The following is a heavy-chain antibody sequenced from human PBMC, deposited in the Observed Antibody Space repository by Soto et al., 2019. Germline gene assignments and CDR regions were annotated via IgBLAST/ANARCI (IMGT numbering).Heavy chain of an antibody. Sequence: KPSETLSLTCSVSGTSVSNYYWSWIRQPAGKGLEHIGRIYTSGSTSYNPSLKSRVTTSMDTSQTQIYLNLTSVTAADTAVYYCARGGIQLSYAFDYWGQGILVTVSS. D-gene: IGHD5-18*01. CDR1: GTSVSNYY. J-gene: IGHJ4*02. V-gene: IGHV4-4*07. CDR3: ARGGIQLSYAFDY. CDR2: IYTSGST.